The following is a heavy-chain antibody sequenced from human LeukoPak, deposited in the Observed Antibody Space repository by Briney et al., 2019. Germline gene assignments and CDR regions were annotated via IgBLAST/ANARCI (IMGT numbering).Heavy chain of an antibody. CDR1: GGSISSYY. D-gene: IGHD4-17*01. Sequence: PSETLSLTCTVSGGSISSYYWSWIRQPPGKGLEWIGYIYYSGSTNYNPSLKSRVTISVDTSKNQFSLKLNSVTAADTAVYYCARNDYGDYPDYWGQGTLVTVSS. CDR2: IYYSGST. J-gene: IGHJ4*02. V-gene: IGHV4-59*08. CDR3: ARNDYGDYPDY.